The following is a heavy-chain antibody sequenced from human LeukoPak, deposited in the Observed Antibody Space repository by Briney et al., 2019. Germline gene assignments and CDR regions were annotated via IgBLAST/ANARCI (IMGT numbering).Heavy chain of an antibody. CDR1: GFTFKYHA. J-gene: IGHJ4*02. CDR3: ARITLVRGVVKREIDY. D-gene: IGHD3-10*01. CDR2: ISNDGTNT. Sequence: PGRSLRLSCVASGFTFKYHAINWVRQAPGKGLEWVAFISNDGTNTYYADSMKGRFTISRDDSKNSLFLQMNSLRVEDTAVYYCARITLVRGVVKREIDYWGQGTLVTVSS. V-gene: IGHV3-30-3*01.